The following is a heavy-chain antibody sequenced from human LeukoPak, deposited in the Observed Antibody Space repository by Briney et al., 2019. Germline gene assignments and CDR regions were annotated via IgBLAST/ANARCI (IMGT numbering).Heavy chain of an antibody. CDR1: GYTFTSYG. V-gene: IGHV1-18*01. CDR2: ISAYNGNT. CDR3: ARDPLRFLDGVYGMDV. D-gene: IGHD3-3*01. Sequence: GAPVKVSFKASGYTFTSYGISWVRQAPGQGLEWMGWISAYNGNTNYAQKLQGRVTMTTDTSTSTAYMELRSLRSDDTAVYYCARDPLRFLDGVYGMDVWGQGTTVTVSS. J-gene: IGHJ6*02.